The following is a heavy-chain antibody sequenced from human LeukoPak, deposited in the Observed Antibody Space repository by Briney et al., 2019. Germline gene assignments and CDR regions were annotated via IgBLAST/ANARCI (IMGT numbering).Heavy chain of an antibody. D-gene: IGHD2-15*01. CDR1: GYSFTSYW. CDR2: IYPGDSDT. J-gene: IGHJ5*02. V-gene: IGHV5-51*01. CDR3: ARHDPPPLFAFEYCSGGSCSPPGWFDP. Sequence: GESLKISCKGSGYSFTSYWIGWVRQMPGKGLEWMGIIYPGDSDTRYSPSFQGQVTISADKSISTAYLQWSSLKASDTAMYYCARHDPPPLFAFEYCSGGSCSPPGWFDPWGQGTLVTVSS.